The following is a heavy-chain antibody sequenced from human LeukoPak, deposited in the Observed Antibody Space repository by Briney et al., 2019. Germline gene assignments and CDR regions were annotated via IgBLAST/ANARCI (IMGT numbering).Heavy chain of an antibody. Sequence: ASVKVSCKASGYTFTGYYMHWVRQAPGQGPEWMGWINPNSGGTNYAQKFQGRVTMTRDTSTTTAYMELSRLRSDDTAVYYCARDRGSGWRTDTFDIWGQGTMVTVSS. J-gene: IGHJ3*02. CDR1: GYTFTGYY. D-gene: IGHD6-19*01. V-gene: IGHV1-2*02. CDR2: INPNSGGT. CDR3: ARDRGSGWRTDTFDI.